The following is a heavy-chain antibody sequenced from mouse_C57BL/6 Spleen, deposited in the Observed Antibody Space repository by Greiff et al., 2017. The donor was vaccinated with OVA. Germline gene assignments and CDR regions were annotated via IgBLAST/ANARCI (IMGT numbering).Heavy chain of an antibody. CDR3: ARGHDGYDWYFDV. D-gene: IGHD2-3*01. J-gene: IGHJ1*03. CDR2: INPGSGGT. Sequence: QVQLQQSGAELVRPGTSVKVSCKASGYAFTNYLIEWVKQRPGQGLEWIGVINPGSGGTNYNEKFKGKATLTADKSSSTAYMQLSSLTSEDSAVYFGARGHDGYDWYFDVWGTGTTVTVSS. V-gene: IGHV1-54*01. CDR1: GYAFTNYL.